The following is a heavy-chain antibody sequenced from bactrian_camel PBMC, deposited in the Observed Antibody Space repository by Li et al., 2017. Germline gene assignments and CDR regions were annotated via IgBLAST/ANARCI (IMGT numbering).Heavy chain of an antibody. CDR2: IYTGNGNT. V-gene: IGHV3S1*01. J-gene: IGHJ6*01. CDR1: GRPYTTFC. D-gene: IGHD6*01. Sequence: HVQLVESGGGSVQAGESLLLSCTASGRPYTTFCTAWFRQAPGKEREGVAAIYTGNGNTFYADSVKGRFTISQDHAKNRLYLQMNSLKTEDTGTYYCAAKVGSWCHFKADFGYWDQGTQVTVS. CDR3: AAKVGSWCHFKADFGY.